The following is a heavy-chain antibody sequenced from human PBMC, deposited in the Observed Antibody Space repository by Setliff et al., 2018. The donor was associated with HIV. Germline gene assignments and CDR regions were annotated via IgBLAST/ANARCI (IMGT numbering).Heavy chain of an antibody. Sequence: LRLSCAASGFTFSSYEMNWVRQAPGKGLEWVSYISSSGSTIYYADSVKGRFTISRDNAENSLYLQMNSLRAEDTAVYYCAREDYSSSSRFDYWGQGTPVTVSS. CDR2: ISSSGSTI. D-gene: IGHD6-6*01. CDR3: AREDYSSSSRFDY. V-gene: IGHV3-48*03. J-gene: IGHJ4*02. CDR1: GFTFSSYE.